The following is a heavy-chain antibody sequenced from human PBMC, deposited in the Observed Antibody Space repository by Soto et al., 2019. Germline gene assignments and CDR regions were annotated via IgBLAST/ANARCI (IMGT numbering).Heavy chain of an antibody. Sequence: XGSLTLSCAASGFTFSSYGMHWVRQAPGRGLEWVAVIWYDGSNKYYADSVKGRFTISRDNSKNTLYLQMNSLRAEDTAVYYCARDPEQQLPDYYDMDVWGQGTTATVSS. CDR3: ARDPEQQLPDYYDMDV. J-gene: IGHJ6*02. CDR1: GFTFSSYG. V-gene: IGHV3-33*01. CDR2: IWYDGSNK. D-gene: IGHD6-13*01.